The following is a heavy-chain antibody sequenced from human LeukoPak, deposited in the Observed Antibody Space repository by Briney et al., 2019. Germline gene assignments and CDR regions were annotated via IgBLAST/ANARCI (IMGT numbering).Heavy chain of an antibody. J-gene: IGHJ4*02. V-gene: IGHV3-30*02. D-gene: IGHD6-13*01. CDR3: AKGIAAGPYYFDY. Sequence: PGGSLRLSCAASGFTFSSYGMHWVRQAPGKGLEWVAFIRYDGSNKYYADSVKGRFTISRDNSKNTLYLQMNSLRAEDTAVYYCAKGIAAGPYYFDYWGQGTLVTVSS. CDR2: IRYDGSNK. CDR1: GFTFSSYG.